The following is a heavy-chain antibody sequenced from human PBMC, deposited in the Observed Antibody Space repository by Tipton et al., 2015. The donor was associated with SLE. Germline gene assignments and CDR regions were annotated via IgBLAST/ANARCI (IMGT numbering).Heavy chain of an antibody. CDR2: GYSSGST. J-gene: IGHJ5*02. CDR1: GGFIRTYY. D-gene: IGHD3-10*01. V-gene: IGHV4-4*08. Sequence: TLSLTCTISGGFIRTYYWSLIRQPPGKGLEWIGYGYSSGSTNYNPSLQSRGTISVDTSKNQFSLHLRSMTAADTAVYYCASGGYYGSGSYYGGWFDLWGQGTLVTVSS. CDR3: ASGGYYGSGSYYGGWFDL.